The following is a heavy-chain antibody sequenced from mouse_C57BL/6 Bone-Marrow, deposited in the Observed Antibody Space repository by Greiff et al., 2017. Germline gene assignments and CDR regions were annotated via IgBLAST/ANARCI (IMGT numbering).Heavy chain of an antibody. Sequence: QVQLQQSGAELVKPGASVKISCKASGYAFSSYWMNWVKLRPGKGLEWIGQIYPGDGDTNYNGKFKGKATLTADKSSSTAYMQLSSLTSEDSAVYFCARRGETGTLDYWGQGTTLTVSS. CDR2: IYPGDGDT. CDR1: GYAFSSYW. V-gene: IGHV1-80*01. D-gene: IGHD4-1*01. J-gene: IGHJ2*01. CDR3: ARRGETGTLDY.